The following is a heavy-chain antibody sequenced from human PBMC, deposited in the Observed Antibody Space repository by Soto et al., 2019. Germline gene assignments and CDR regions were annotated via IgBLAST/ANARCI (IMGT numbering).Heavy chain of an antibody. Sequence: SETLSLTCTVSGGSISSGGYYWSWIRQHPGKGLEWIGYIYYSGSTYYNPSLKSRVTISVDTSKNQCSLKLSSVTAADTAVYYCARDGPVNWFDPWGQGTLVTV. J-gene: IGHJ5*02. CDR1: GGSISSGGYY. V-gene: IGHV4-31*03. CDR2: IYYSGST. CDR3: ARDGPVNWFDP.